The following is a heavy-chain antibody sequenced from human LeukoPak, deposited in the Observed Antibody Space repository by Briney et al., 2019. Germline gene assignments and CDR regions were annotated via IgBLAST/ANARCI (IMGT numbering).Heavy chain of an antibody. D-gene: IGHD3-10*01. CDR2: ISSSSSTI. V-gene: IGHV3-48*01. CDR3: ARGRYGSESYFFDF. J-gene: IGHJ4*02. Sequence: GGSLRLSCAASGFTFSSYSMNWVRQAPGKGLEWVSYISSSSSTIYYADSVKGRFTISRDNAKNSLYLQMNSLRAEDTAVYYCARGRYGSESYFFDFWGQGTLVTVSS. CDR1: GFTFSSYS.